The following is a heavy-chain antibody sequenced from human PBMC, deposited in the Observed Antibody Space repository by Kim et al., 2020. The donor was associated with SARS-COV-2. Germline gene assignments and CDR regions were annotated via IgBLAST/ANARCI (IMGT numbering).Heavy chain of an antibody. CDR1: GFTFSSYG. Sequence: GGSLRLSCAASGFTFSSYGMHWVRQAPGKGLEWVAVIWYDGSNKYYADSVKGRFTISRDNSKNTLYLQMNSLRAEDTAVYYCAREITGRLSRHGMDVWGQGTTVTVSS. CDR2: IWYDGSNK. CDR3: AREITGRLSRHGMDV. D-gene: IGHD2-8*02. V-gene: IGHV3-33*01. J-gene: IGHJ6*02.